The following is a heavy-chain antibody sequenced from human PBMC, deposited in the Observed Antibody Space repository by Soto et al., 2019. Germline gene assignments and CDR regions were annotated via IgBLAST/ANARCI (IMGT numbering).Heavy chain of an antibody. CDR3: ARSVYKGWPQGY. CDR1: GGSISSGGYY. Sequence: QVQLQESGPGLVKPSQTLSLTCTVSGGSISSGGYYWSWIRQHPGKGLEWIGYIYYSGGTSYNPSLMSRVTMSVDTSKNQFSLKLSSVTAAETAGDYCARSVYKGWPQGYWGQGTLVTVS. CDR2: IYYSGGT. J-gene: IGHJ4*02. D-gene: IGHD3-10*01. V-gene: IGHV4-31*03.